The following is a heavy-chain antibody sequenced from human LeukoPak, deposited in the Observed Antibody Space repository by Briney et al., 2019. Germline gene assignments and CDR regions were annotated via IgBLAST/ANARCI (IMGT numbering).Heavy chain of an antibody. Sequence: GGSLRLSCAASGFTFSSYAMHWVRQAPGKGLEWVAVISYDGSNKYYADSVKGRFTISRDNSKNTLYLQMNSLRAEDTAVYYCATYSSSNGREFQYWGQGTLVTVSS. D-gene: IGHD2-2*01. CDR3: ATYSSSNGREFQY. CDR2: ISYDGSNK. V-gene: IGHV3-30-3*01. J-gene: IGHJ1*01. CDR1: GFTFSSYA.